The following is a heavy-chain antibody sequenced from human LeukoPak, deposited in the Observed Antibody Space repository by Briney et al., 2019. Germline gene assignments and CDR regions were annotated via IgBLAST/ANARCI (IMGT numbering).Heavy chain of an antibody. J-gene: IGHJ5*02. CDR2: ISYDGSNQ. CDR3: ARDVTPRS. V-gene: IGHV3-30-3*01. CDR1: GFTFCRYA. Sequence: PWGSLRLSSAASGFTFCRYAMHRGPQGPGKGVDWVEVISYDGSNQYYADSVKGRFPISRDNSKNTLYLQMNSLRAEDTAVYYCARDVTPRSWGQGTLVTVSS.